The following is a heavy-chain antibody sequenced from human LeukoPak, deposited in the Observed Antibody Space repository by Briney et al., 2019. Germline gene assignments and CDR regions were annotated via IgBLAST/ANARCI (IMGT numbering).Heavy chain of an antibody. CDR1: GYTFTSYG. Sequence: GASVKVSCKASGYTFTSYGISWVRQAPGQGLEWMGWISAYNGNTNYAQKLQGRVTMTTDTSTSTAYMELRSLRSDDTAVYYCARMEIDCSGGSCYSVWFDPWGQGTLVTVSS. V-gene: IGHV1-18*01. CDR2: ISAYNGNT. J-gene: IGHJ5*02. CDR3: ARMEIDCSGGSCYSVWFDP. D-gene: IGHD2-15*01.